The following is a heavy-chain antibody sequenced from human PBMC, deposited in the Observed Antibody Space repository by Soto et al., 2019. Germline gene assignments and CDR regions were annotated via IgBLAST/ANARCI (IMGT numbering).Heavy chain of an antibody. D-gene: IGHD3-22*01. V-gene: IGHV5-51*01. CDR1: GYSFTSYW. CDR3: ARTYYYDSSGYYYPGAFDI. Sequence: PGESLKISCKGSGYSFTSYWIGWVRQMPGKGLEWMGIIYPGDSDTRYSPSFQGQVTISADKSISTAYLQWSSLKASDTAMYYCARTYYYDSSGYYYPGAFDIWGQGTMVTVS. J-gene: IGHJ3*02. CDR2: IYPGDSDT.